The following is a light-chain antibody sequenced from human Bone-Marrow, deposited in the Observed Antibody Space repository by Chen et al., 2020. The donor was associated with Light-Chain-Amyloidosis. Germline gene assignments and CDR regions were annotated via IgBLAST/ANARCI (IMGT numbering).Light chain of an antibody. CDR1: SGSIATNY. CDR3: QSYQGSSQGV. V-gene: IGLV6-57*01. Sequence: NFMLTQPHSVSESPGKTVIISCTRSSGSIATNYVQWYQQRPGRPPSTVIYEDDERPSGVPDRFSGSIDRSYNSGSLTISGLKAEDEADYYCQSYQGSSQGVFGGGARLTV. J-gene: IGLJ3*02. CDR2: EDD.